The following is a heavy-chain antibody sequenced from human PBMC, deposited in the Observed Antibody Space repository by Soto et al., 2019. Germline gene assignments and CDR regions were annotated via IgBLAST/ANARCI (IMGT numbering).Heavy chain of an antibody. Sequence: QVQLVQSGAEVKKPGSSVKVSCKASGGTFSSYAISWVRQAPGQGLVWMGGIIPIFGTANYAQKFQGRVTITADESTSTAYMELSSLRSEDTAVYYCAREVYSSSWSPYYYYGMDVWGQGTTVTVSS. CDR3: AREVYSSSWSPYYYYGMDV. CDR2: IIPIFGTA. J-gene: IGHJ6*02. CDR1: GGTFSSYA. V-gene: IGHV1-69*01. D-gene: IGHD6-13*01.